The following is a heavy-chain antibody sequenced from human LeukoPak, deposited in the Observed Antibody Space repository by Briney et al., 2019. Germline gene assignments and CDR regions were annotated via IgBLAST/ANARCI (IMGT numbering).Heavy chain of an antibody. D-gene: IGHD4-17*01. CDR2: VRFDETFK. V-gene: IGHV3-30*02. CDR1: GFTFSSYS. Sequence: GGSLRLSCAASGFTFSSYSMSWVRQAPGKGLEWVAFVRFDETFKYYADSVKGRFTISRDNSRNTVFLQMNSLRLEDTAVYYCARFATTLTSGWGQGTLVIVSS. CDR3: ARFATTLTSG. J-gene: IGHJ4*02.